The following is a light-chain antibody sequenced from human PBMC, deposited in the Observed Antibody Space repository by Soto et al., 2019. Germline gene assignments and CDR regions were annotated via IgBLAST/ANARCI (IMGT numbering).Light chain of an antibody. CDR2: DVS. CDR1: QSISGW. CDR3: QEYNNCLIT. J-gene: IGKJ5*01. V-gene: IGKV1-5*01. Sequence: DIQMTQSPSTLSASVGDRVTITCRASQSISGWLAWYQQKPGKAPKLLIYDVSSLESGVPSRFSGSGSGTEFTLTISSLQSEDFAVYFCQEYNNCLITFVQGTRPEI.